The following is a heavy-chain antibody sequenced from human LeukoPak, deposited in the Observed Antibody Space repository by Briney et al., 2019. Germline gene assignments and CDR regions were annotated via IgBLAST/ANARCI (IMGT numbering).Heavy chain of an antibody. J-gene: IGHJ3*02. Sequence: PSETLSLTCTVSGGSISSYYWSWIRQPAGKGLEWIGRIYTSGSTNYNPSLKSRVTISVDTSKNQFSLKLSSVTAADTAVYYCARSRLQLVLDAFDIWGQGTMVTVSS. CDR1: GGSISSYY. D-gene: IGHD6-13*01. CDR2: IYTSGST. CDR3: ARSRLQLVLDAFDI. V-gene: IGHV4-4*07.